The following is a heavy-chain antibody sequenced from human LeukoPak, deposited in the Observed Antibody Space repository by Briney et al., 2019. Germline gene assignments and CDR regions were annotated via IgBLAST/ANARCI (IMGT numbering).Heavy chain of an antibody. CDR3: ARDTKDY. V-gene: IGHV3-48*04. Sequence: GGSLRLSCAASGFTFSSYSMNWVRQAPGKGLEWISYITRTGDRTQYADSVEGRFTISRDNAKNSLYLHMNSLRAEDTAFYFCARDTKDYWGQGTLVTVSS. CDR2: ITRTGDRT. CDR1: GFTFSSYS. D-gene: IGHD2-8*01. J-gene: IGHJ4*02.